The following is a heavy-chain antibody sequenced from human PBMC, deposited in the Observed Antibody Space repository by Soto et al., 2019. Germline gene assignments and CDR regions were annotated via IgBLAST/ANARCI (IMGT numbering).Heavy chain of an antibody. J-gene: IGHJ3*01. CDR3: ARGDRGAFDL. V-gene: IGHV3-74*01. CDR1: GFTFSYYW. CDR2: IHSDGSRT. D-gene: IGHD1-26*01. Sequence: EVLLVESGGRLVRPGGSLRLSCAASGFTFSYYWMHWVRQAPGKGLVWVSRIHSDGSRTTYADFVKGRFIISRDNARNTVDLQMNSVRVEATAVYYCARGDRGAFDLWGQGTVVTASS.